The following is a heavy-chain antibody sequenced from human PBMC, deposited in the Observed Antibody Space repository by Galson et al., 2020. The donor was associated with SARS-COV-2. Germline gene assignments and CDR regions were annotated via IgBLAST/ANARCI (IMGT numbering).Heavy chain of an antibody. CDR3: ANGLCGGNCYLLDY. Sequence: GGSLRLSCAASGFTFSAYGMHWVRQAPGKGLEWVALISNDGSKKFYVDSVKGRFTISRDNSKNTVYLEINSLRVEDTAVYYCANGLCGGNCYLLDYWGRGTLVTVSS. J-gene: IGHJ4*02. CDR1: GFTFSAYG. D-gene: IGHD2-21*02. V-gene: IGHV3-30*18. CDR2: ISNDGSKK.